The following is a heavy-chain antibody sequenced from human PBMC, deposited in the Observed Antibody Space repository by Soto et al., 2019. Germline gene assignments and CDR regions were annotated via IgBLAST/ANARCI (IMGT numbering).Heavy chain of an antibody. CDR3: ARSTVVTLVGWFDP. CDR1: GGSISIGGYS. V-gene: IGHV4-30-2*01. Sequence: SETLSLTCAVSGGSISIGGYSWSCMRQPPGKGLEWIGYIYHSGSTYYNPSLKSRVTISVDRSKNQFSLKLSSVTAADTAVYYCARSTVVTLVGWFDPWGQGTLVTVSS. D-gene: IGHD4-17*01. J-gene: IGHJ5*02. CDR2: IYHSGST.